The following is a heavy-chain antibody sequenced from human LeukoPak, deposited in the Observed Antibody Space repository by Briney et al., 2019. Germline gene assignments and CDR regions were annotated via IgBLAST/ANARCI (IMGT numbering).Heavy chain of an antibody. CDR1: GYTFTSYD. V-gene: IGHV1-8*01. D-gene: IGHD3-10*01. CDR2: MNTNSGNT. J-gene: IGHJ6*03. CDR3: ARGGGYYYYYMDV. Sequence: SVKLSCTASGYTFTSYDIKWVRQATAQGLGWIGWMNTNSGNTGYAQKFQGRVTMTRNTSISTAYMELSSRRSEDTAVYYCARGGGYYYYYMDVGGKGTTVTVSS.